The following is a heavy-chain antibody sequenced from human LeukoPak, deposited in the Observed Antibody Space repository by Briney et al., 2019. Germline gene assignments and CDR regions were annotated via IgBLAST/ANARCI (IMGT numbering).Heavy chain of an antibody. Sequence: GGSLRLSCAASGFTFSNYWMNWVRQAPGKGPEWVAIIKKDGSEKYYVDSVKGRFTISRDNAKNPLYLQMNSLRADDTAVYFCAGGAGFLIGYWGQGALVTVSS. CDR3: AGGAGFLIGY. D-gene: IGHD2/OR15-2a*01. CDR2: IKKDGSEK. CDR1: GFTFSNYW. J-gene: IGHJ4*02. V-gene: IGHV3-7*01.